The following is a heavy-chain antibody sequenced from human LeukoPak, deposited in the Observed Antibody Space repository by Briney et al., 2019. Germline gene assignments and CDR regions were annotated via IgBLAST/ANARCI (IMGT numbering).Heavy chain of an antibody. V-gene: IGHV3-23*01. D-gene: IGHD1-14*01. CDR1: GFTFSAYA. J-gene: IGHJ4*02. Sequence: GGSLILSCAASGFTFSAYAVGWVRRAPGMGLEWVSSISVSGSQTDYADSVKGRFTISRDNSKNTFYLQMNSLRAEDTAVYYCGKGTPPPVYWGPGTLVTVSS. CDR2: ISVSGSQT. CDR3: GKGTPPPVY.